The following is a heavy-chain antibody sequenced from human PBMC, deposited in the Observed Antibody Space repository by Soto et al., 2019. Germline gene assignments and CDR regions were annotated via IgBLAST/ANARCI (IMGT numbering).Heavy chain of an antibody. CDR3: ARAPLGLLIPFDY. V-gene: IGHV4-34*01. J-gene: IGHJ4*02. CDR1: GGSFSGYY. Sequence: SETLSLTCAVYGGSFSGYYWSWIRQPPGKGLEWIGEINHSGSTNYNPSLKSRVTISVDTSKNQFSLKPSSVTAADTAVYYCARAPLGLLIPFDYWGQGTLVTVSS. D-gene: IGHD2-15*01. CDR2: INHSGST.